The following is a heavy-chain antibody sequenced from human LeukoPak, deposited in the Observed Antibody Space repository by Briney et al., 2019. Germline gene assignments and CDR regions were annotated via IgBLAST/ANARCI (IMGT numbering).Heavy chain of an antibody. V-gene: IGHV4-59*08. CDR3: ARESSSSWTRGYYGMDV. CDR2: IYYSGST. Sequence: SETLSLTYTVSGGSISSYYWSWIRQPPGKGLEWIGYIYYSGSTNYNPSLKSRVTISVDTSKNQFSLKLGSVTAADTAVYYCARESSSSWTRGYYGMDVWGQGTTVTVSS. D-gene: IGHD6-13*01. J-gene: IGHJ6*02. CDR1: GGSISSYY.